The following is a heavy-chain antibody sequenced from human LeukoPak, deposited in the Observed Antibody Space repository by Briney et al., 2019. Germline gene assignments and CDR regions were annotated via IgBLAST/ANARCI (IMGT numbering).Heavy chain of an antibody. CDR1: GFTFSSYA. J-gene: IGHJ4*02. CDR3: AKGAVVVPAAILDYFDY. Sequence: GGSLRLSCAASGFTFSSYAMSWARQAPGKGLEWVSAISGSGGSTYYADSVKGRFTISRDNSKNTLYLQMNSLRAEDTAVYYCAKGAVVVPAAILDYFDYWGQGTLVTVSS. CDR2: ISGSGGST. V-gene: IGHV3-23*01. D-gene: IGHD2-2*02.